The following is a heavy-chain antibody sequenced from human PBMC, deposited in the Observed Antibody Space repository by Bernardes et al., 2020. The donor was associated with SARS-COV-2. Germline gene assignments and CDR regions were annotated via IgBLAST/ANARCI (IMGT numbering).Heavy chain of an antibody. CDR3: AIPPTNHARYGMAL. CDR1: GYTFTGYY. V-gene: IGHV1-2*02. J-gene: IGHJ6*02. CDR2: INPNSGGT. D-gene: IGHD2-8*01. Sequence: ASVKVSCQASGYTFTGYYMHWVRQAPGQGLEWLGWINPNSGGTNYAQKFQGRVTMNSDTSISTAYMELSRLRSDDTAVYYCAIPPTNHARYGMALWGQGTTVTVSS.